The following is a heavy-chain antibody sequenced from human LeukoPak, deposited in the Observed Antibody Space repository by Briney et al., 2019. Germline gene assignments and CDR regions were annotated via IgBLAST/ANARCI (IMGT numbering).Heavy chain of an antibody. V-gene: IGHV3-30-3*01. CDR1: GFTFSEYA. Sequence: PGGSLRLSCAASGFTFSEYAMHWVRQAPGKGLEWVAVISYDGRQEYYGDSVKGRFTISRDNPKNTLYLQMNSLRDDDTAVYYCARVFLERLTSGYFDNWGQGTLVTVSP. CDR3: ARVFLERLTSGYFDN. D-gene: IGHD3-3*01. CDR2: ISYDGRQE. J-gene: IGHJ4*02.